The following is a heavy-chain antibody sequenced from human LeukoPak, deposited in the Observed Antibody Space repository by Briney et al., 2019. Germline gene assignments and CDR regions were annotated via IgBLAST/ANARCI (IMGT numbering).Heavy chain of an antibody. CDR1: GCTFTSYG. Sequence: ASVKVSCKASGCTFTSYGISWVRQAPGQGLEWMGWISAYSGDTNLAQRLQGRVTMTTDTSTSTAYMELRSLRSDDTAVYYCARGPYSSSSYFDYWGQGTLVTVSS. V-gene: IGHV1-18*01. D-gene: IGHD6-6*01. CDR2: ISAYSGDT. J-gene: IGHJ4*02. CDR3: ARGPYSSSSYFDY.